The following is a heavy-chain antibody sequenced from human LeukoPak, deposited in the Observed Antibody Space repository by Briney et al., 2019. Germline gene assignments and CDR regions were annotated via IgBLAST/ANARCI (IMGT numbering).Heavy chain of an antibody. CDR1: GGSISSGGYS. Sequence: PSETLSLTCAVSGGSISSGGYSWSWIRQPPGKGLEWIGYIYHSGSTYYNPSLKSRVTISVDRSKNQFSLKLSSVTAAHTAVYYCARGIRGYYGSGSLDYWGQGTLVTVSS. CDR2: IYHSGST. CDR3: ARGIRGYYGSGSLDY. V-gene: IGHV4-30-2*01. D-gene: IGHD3-10*01. J-gene: IGHJ4*02.